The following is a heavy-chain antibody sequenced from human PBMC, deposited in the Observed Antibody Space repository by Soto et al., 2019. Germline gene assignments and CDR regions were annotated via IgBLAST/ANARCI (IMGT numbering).Heavy chain of an antibody. CDR3: AREGGSYYLDY. D-gene: IGHD1-26*01. CDR1: GFTFSRYA. Sequence: EVQLVESGGGLVQPGGSLRLSCAASGFTFSRYAMHWVRQAPGKGLEYVSAISSNGGSTYYANSVKGRFTISRDNSKNTLYLQMGSLRAEDMAVYYCAREGGSYYLDYWGQGTLVTVSS. V-gene: IGHV3-64*01. CDR2: ISSNGGST. J-gene: IGHJ4*02.